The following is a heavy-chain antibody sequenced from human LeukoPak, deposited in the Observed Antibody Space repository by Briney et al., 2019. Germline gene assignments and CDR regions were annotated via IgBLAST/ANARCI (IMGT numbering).Heavy chain of an antibody. J-gene: IGHJ3*02. Sequence: GGSLRLSCAASGFTSSSYWMHWVRQAPGKGLVWVSRINSDGSRTTYADSVKGRFTISRDNAKNTLYLQMNSLRAEDTAVYYCARDVYYYGSGRLLGAFDIWGQGTMVTVSS. D-gene: IGHD3-10*01. CDR3: ARDVYYYGSGRLLGAFDI. CDR1: GFTSSSYW. CDR2: INSDGSRT. V-gene: IGHV3-74*01.